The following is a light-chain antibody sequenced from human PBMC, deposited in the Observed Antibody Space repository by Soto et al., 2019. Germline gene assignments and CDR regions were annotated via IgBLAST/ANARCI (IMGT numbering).Light chain of an antibody. J-gene: IGLJ2*01. CDR1: SSDVGGYNY. Sequence: QSALTLPPSASGSPGQSVTISCTGTSSDVGGYNYVSWYQQHPGKAPKLMIYEVSKRPSGVPDRFSGSKSGNTASLTVSGLQADDQADYYCTSYAGSNNLVVFGGGTKVTVL. V-gene: IGLV2-8*01. CDR3: TSYAGSNNLVV. CDR2: EVS.